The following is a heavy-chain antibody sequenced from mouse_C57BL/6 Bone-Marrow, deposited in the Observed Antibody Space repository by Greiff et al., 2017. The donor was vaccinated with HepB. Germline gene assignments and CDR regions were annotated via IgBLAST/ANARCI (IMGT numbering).Heavy chain of an antibody. D-gene: IGHD2-1*01. Sequence: EVQGVESGGGLVQPGGSMKLSCVASGFTFSNYWMNWVRQSPEKGLEWVAQIRLKSDNYATHYAESVKGRFTISRDDSKSSVYLQMNNLRAEDTGIYYCTGEDYYGNSWFAYWGQGTLVTVSA. CDR2: IRLKSDNYAT. CDR3: TGEDYYGNSWFAY. CDR1: GFTFSNYW. J-gene: IGHJ3*01. V-gene: IGHV6-3*01.